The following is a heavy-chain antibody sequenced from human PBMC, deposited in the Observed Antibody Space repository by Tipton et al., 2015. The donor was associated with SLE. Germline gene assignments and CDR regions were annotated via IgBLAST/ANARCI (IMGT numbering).Heavy chain of an antibody. CDR2: VYYSGSTT. CDR1: GGSISSHY. CDR3: ARAPYCGADCHPDGFDI. J-gene: IGHJ3*02. D-gene: IGHD2-21*02. V-gene: IGHV4-59*11. Sequence: TLSLTCTVSGGSISSHYWSWFRQPPGKGLEWIGYVYYSGSTTNYNPSLESRVTISVDTSKNQFSLTLSSVTAADTAVYYCARAPYCGADCHPDGFDIWGQGTLVTVSS.